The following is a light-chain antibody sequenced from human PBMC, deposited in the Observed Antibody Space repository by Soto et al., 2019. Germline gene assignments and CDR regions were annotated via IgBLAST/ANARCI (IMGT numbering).Light chain of an antibody. J-gene: IGKJ1*01. CDR1: QSVSGSS. Sequence: EIVLTQSPGTLSLSPGERATLSCRASQSVSGSSLAWFQQKPGQAPRLPIYGASTRATGIPDRFSGSGSGTDFNLRISRLEHEDFAVYYCQQYGRSPWTFGKGTKVDI. CDR2: GAS. V-gene: IGKV3-20*01. CDR3: QQYGRSPWT.